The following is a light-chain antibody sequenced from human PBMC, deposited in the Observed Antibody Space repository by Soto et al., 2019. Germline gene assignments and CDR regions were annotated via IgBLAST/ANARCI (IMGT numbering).Light chain of an antibody. CDR2: DAS. V-gene: IGKV1-39*01. J-gene: IGKJ5*01. CDR1: QSIRSY. CDR3: QQSYGTPIT. Sequence: IQLTQSPSSLSASVGDKVTITCRASQSIRSYLNWVQQKPGKAPKLLIYDASSLQTGVPSRFSGSGSGTDFSLTISSLQPEDFATYYCQQSYGTPITFGQGTRLEI.